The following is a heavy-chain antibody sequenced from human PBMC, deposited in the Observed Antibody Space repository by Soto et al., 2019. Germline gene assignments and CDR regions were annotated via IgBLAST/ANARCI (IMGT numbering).Heavy chain of an antibody. V-gene: IGHV3-30-3*01. CDR3: ARDIRGYSGYLQKRDKDDYYYYGMDV. D-gene: IGHD5-12*01. J-gene: IGHJ6*02. CDR1: GFTSSSYA. Sequence: PGGSLRLSCAASGFTSSSYAMHWVRQAPGKGLEWVAVISYDGSNKYYADSVKGRFTISRDNSKNTLYLQMNSLRAEDTAVYYCARDIRGYSGYLQKRDKDDYYYYGMDVWGQGTTVTVSS. CDR2: ISYDGSNK.